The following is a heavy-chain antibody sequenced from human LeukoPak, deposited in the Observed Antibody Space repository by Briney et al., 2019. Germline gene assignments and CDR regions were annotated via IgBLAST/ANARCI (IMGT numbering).Heavy chain of an antibody. CDR1: GYRFTDDY. D-gene: IGHD3-16*01. CDR2: INPDTDST. Sequence: RASVKVSCKTSGYRFTDDYIHWVRQAPGQGLEWMGWINPDTDSTNYAPKFRGRVIMTRDTSISTAYMEVRRLTFDDTAIYYCAPTSEAYTSNWSVWGQGTLVTVSP. V-gene: IGHV1-2*02. J-gene: IGHJ4*02. CDR3: APTSEAYTSNWSV.